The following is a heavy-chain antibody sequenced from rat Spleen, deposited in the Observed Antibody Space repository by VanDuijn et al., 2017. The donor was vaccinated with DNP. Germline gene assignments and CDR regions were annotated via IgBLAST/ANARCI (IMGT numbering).Heavy chain of an antibody. J-gene: IGHJ3*01. Sequence: EVQLVESGGGLVQPGRSLKLSCVASGFTFNNYWMTWIRQAPGKGLEWVASIINTGGNTYYPDSVKGRFTISRVNAKSTLYLQMDSLRSEDTATYYCATSRDGFAYWGQGTLVTVSS. V-gene: IGHV5-31*01. CDR1: GFTFNNYW. CDR2: IINTGGNT. CDR3: ATSRDGFAY.